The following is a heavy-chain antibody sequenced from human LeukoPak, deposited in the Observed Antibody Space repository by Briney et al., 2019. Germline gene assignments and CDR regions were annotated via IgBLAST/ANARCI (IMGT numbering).Heavy chain of an antibody. CDR2: IYYSGST. J-gene: IGHJ4*02. Sequence: SETLSLTCTVSGGSISSRSYYWGWIRQPPGKGLEWIGSIYYSGSTYYNPSLKSRVTISVDTSKNQFSLKLSSVTAAVTAVYYCASRIAVAGTAFDYWGQGTLVTLSS. V-gene: IGHV4-39*01. CDR1: GGSISSRSYY. CDR3: ASRIAVAGTAFDY. D-gene: IGHD6-19*01.